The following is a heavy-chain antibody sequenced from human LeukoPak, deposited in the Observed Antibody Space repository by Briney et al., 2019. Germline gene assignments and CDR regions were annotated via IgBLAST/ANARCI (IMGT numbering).Heavy chain of an antibody. CDR3: TRLPLESSHGVVAY. D-gene: IGHD5-24*01. V-gene: IGHV3-73*01. J-gene: IGHJ4*02. CDR2: IRSKANSYAT. Sequence: GGSLRLSCAASGFTFSSYAMSWVRQASGKGLEWVGRIRSKANSYATAYAASVKGRFTISRDDSKNTAYLQMNSLKTEDTAVYYCTRLPLESSHGVVAYWGQGTLVTVSS. CDR1: GFTFSSYA.